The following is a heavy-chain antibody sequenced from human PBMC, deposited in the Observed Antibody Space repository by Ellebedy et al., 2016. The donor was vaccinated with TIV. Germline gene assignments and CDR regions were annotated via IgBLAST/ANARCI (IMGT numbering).Heavy chain of an antibody. D-gene: IGHD5-18*01. CDR2: ISYDGSNK. J-gene: IGHJ4*02. CDR1: GFTFSSYG. CDR3: ARGEPAMVSSFPTFDY. V-gene: IGHV3-30*03. Sequence: GESLKISXAASGFTFSSYGMHWVRQAPGKGLEWVAVISYDGSNKYYADSVKGRFTISRDNSKNTLYLQMNSLRAEDTAVYYCARGEPAMVSSFPTFDYWGQGTLVTVSS.